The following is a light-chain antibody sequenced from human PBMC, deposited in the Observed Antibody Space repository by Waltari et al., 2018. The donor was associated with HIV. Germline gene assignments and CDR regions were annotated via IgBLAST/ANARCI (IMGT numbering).Light chain of an antibody. V-gene: IGLV4-69*01. CDR1: SGHSSYA. CDR3: QTWGTLNLV. CDR2: FNSDGSH. Sequence: QLVLTQSPSASASLGASVKLTCTLSSGHSSYAIAWHQQQPEKGPRYLMKFNSDGSHSKGDGFPVRVSGSSSGAERYLTISSLQSEDEADYYCQTWGTLNLVFGGGTKLTVL. J-gene: IGLJ3*02.